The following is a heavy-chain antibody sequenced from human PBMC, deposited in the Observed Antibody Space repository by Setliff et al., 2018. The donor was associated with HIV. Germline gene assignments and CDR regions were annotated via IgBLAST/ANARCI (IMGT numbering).Heavy chain of an antibody. Sequence: SETLSLTCTVSGGSISSSSYYWGWIRQPPGKGLEWIGSIYYSGSTYYNPSLKSRVTISVDTSKNQFSLKLRFVTAADTAMYYCARLGYVTFDFDYWGQGTLVTVSS. V-gene: IGHV4-39*01. CDR2: IYYSGST. CDR3: ARLGYVTFDFDY. CDR1: GGSISSSSYY. D-gene: IGHD3-16*01. J-gene: IGHJ4*02.